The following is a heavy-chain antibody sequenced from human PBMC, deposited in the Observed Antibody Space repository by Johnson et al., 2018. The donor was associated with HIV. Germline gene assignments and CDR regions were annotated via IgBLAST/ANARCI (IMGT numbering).Heavy chain of an antibody. CDR3: AKGEAQEGWIQLGSYAFDF. CDR1: GFTFSSYA. J-gene: IGHJ3*01. D-gene: IGHD5-18*01. V-gene: IGHV3-30*04. Sequence: QVQLVESGGGVVQPGRSLRLSCAASGFTFSSYAMYWVRQAPGKGLEWVAVISYDGSNKYYADSVKGRFTISRDNSRNTVYLQMSNLRTEETAVYYCAKGEAQEGWIQLGSYAFDFWGRGTMVTVSS. CDR2: ISYDGSNK.